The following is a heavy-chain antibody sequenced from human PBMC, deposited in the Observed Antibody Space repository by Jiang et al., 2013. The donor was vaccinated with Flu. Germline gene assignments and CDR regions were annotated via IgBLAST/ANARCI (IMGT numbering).Heavy chain of an antibody. CDR3: AREGDCSSTSCLKFDP. Sequence: GYIYYSGSTNYNPSLKSRVTISVDTSKNQFSLKLSSVTAADTAVYYCAREGDCSSTSCLKFDPWGQGTLVTVSS. D-gene: IGHD2-2*01. CDR2: IYYSGST. V-gene: IGHV4-59*01. J-gene: IGHJ5*02.